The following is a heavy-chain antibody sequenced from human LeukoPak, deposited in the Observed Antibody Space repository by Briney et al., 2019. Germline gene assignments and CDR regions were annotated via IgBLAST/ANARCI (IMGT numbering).Heavy chain of an antibody. Sequence: ASVKVSRKASGYTFTSYDINWVRQATGQGLEWMGWMNPNSGNTGYAQKFQGRVTMTRNTSISTAYMELSSLRSEDTAVYYCARVTTKRRHTFDYWGQGTLVTVSS. CDR2: MNPNSGNT. CDR1: GYTFTSYD. V-gene: IGHV1-8*01. D-gene: IGHD4-11*01. CDR3: ARVTTKRRHTFDY. J-gene: IGHJ4*02.